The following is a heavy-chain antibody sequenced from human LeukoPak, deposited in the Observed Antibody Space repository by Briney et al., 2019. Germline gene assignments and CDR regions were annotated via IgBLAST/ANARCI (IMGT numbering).Heavy chain of an antibody. Sequence: SETLSLTCAVSGYSISSGYYWGWIRQPPGKGLEWIGSIYHSGSTYYNPSLKSRVTISVDTSKNQFSLKLSSVTAADTAVYYCARSYYYDSSGSKDAFDIWGQGTMVTVSS. CDR2: IYHSGST. D-gene: IGHD3-22*01. CDR1: GYSISSGYY. J-gene: IGHJ3*02. V-gene: IGHV4-38-2*01. CDR3: ARSYYYDSSGSKDAFDI.